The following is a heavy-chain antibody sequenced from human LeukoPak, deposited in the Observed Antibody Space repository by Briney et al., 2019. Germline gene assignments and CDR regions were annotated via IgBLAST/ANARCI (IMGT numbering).Heavy chain of an antibody. V-gene: IGHV3-30*02. CDR3: AKDLSRGNYPIAFDV. CDR1: GFSFSSYG. Sequence: PGGSLRLSCEASGFSFSSYGVHWVRQAPGKGLEWVAFLRYDGTTKFYGDSVKGRFAISRDTSKNTLYLQINSLRTDDTAVYYCAKDLSRGNYPIAFDVWGQGTVVTVSS. D-gene: IGHD3-22*01. CDR2: LRYDGTTK. J-gene: IGHJ3*01.